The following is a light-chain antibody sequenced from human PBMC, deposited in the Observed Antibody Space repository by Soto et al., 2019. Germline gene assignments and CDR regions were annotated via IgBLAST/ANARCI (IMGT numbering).Light chain of an antibody. J-gene: IGKJ5*01. V-gene: IGKV3D-20*02. CDR2: DAS. Sequence: ESVLTQSPGTLSLSPGERPTLSCRASQSVSSSYLAWYQQKPGQAPRXXIYDASNRAAGTPARFSGSGSETDLTLTISSLEPEDFEVYYCQQRMNWPLTFGQGTRLEIK. CDR1: QSVSSSY. CDR3: QQRMNWPLT.